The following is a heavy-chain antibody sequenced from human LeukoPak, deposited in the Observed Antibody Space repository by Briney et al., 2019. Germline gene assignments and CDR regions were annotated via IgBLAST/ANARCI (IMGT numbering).Heavy chain of an antibody. Sequence: SGGSLRLSCAASGFTFSSYSMNWVRQAPGKGLEWVSYISSSSSTIYYADSVKGRFTISRDNAKNSLYLQMNSLRAEDTAVYYCARLYSSSWYGWFDPWGQGTLVTVSS. CDR3: ARLYSSSWYGWFDP. CDR1: GFTFSSYS. J-gene: IGHJ5*02. D-gene: IGHD6-13*01. V-gene: IGHV3-48*01. CDR2: ISSSSSTI.